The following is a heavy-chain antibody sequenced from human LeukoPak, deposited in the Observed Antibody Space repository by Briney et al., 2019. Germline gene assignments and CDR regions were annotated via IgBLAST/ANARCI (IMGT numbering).Heavy chain of an antibody. V-gene: IGHV1-2*02. CDR1: GYTFTGYY. J-gene: IGHJ6*03. CDR2: INPNSGGT. CDR3: ARDQGGWYLSYYYYMDV. Sequence: ASVKVSCKASGYTFTGYYMHWVRQAPGQGLEWMGWINPNSGGTNYAQKFQGRVTMTRDTSISTAYMELSRLRSDDTAVYYCARDQGGWYLSYYYYMDVWGKGTTVTISS. D-gene: IGHD6-19*01.